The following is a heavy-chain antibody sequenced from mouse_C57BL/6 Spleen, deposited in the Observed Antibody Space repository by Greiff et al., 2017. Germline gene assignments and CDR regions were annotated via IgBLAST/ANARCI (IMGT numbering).Heavy chain of an antibody. D-gene: IGHD2-4*01. J-gene: IGHJ4*01. CDR2: SRNKANDYTT. CDR1: GFTFSDFY. CDR3: ARDAGDYAMDY. Sequence: EVNLVESGGGLVQSGRSLRLSCATSGFTFSDFYMEWVRQAPGKGLEWIAASRNKANDYTTEYSASVKGRFIVSRDTSQSILYIQMNALRAEDTAVNYCARDAGDYAMDYWGQGTSVTVSS. V-gene: IGHV7-1*01.